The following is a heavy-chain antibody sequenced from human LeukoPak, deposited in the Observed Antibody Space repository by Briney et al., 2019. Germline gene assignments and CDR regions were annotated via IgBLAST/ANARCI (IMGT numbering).Heavy chain of an antibody. V-gene: IGHV3-23*01. CDR1: GFTFTSYA. Sequence: GGSLRLSCAASGFTFTSYALSWVRQAPGKGLEWISTISDGGNTYYADSVKGRFTVFRGNSKNTMYLQLSSLRAEDTAVYYCAKSPLAYCSGGSCYVYFDHWGQGTLVTVSS. CDR3: AKSPLAYCSGGSCYVYFDH. D-gene: IGHD2-15*01. CDR2: ISDGGNT. J-gene: IGHJ4*02.